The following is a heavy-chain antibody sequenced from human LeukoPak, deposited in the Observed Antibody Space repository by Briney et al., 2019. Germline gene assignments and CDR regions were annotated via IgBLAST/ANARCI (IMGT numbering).Heavy chain of an antibody. J-gene: IGHJ3*01. V-gene: IGHV3-48*02. CDR3: ARYFDRSGFYRDAFGV. CDR1: GFTFSTYG. Sequence: PGGSLRLSCAASGFTFSTYGMSWVRQAPGKGLEWLSYISYSDTAKYYADSVKGRFTISRDNAENSLHLQMNSLRDEDTAVYYCARYFDRSGFYRDAFGVWGQGTMATVSS. D-gene: IGHD3-22*01. CDR2: ISYSDTAK.